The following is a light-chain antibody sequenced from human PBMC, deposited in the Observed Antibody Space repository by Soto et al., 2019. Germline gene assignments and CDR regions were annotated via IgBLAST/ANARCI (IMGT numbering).Light chain of an antibody. Sequence: IQVTQSPSSLSASVGDRVTITCRASQSIGTYLNWYHQKPGKAPQLLIYGASTLQSGVPSRFSGSGSVTHFTLTINSLQPEDFGTFSCQQSYSTPTFGQGTKVDIK. V-gene: IGKV1-39*01. CDR2: GAS. J-gene: IGKJ1*01. CDR3: QQSYSTPT. CDR1: QSIGTY.